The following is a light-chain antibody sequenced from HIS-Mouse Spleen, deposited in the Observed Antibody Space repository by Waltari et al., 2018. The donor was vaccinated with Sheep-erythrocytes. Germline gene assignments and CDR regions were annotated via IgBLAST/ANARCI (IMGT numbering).Light chain of an antibody. J-gene: IGLJ3*02. Sequence: QSALPQPASVSGSPGQSITISCTGTSSHVGRYNLVSWYQQHPGKAPKLMIYEGSKRPSGVSNRFSGSKSGNTASLTISGLQAEDEADYYCCSYAGSSTPWVFGGGTKLTVL. CDR3: CSYAGSSTPWV. CDR2: EGS. V-gene: IGLV2-23*01. CDR1: SSHVGRYNL.